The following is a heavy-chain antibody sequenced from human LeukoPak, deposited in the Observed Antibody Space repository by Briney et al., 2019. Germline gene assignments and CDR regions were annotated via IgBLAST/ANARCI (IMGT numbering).Heavy chain of an antibody. V-gene: IGHV3-23*01. CDR1: GFTFSSYA. CDR3: AKDLDCSSTSCPAEWFDP. J-gene: IGHJ5*02. D-gene: IGHD2-2*01. CDR2: ISGSGGST. Sequence: HPGGSLRLSCAASGFTFSSYAMSWVRQAPGKGLEWVSAISGSGGSTYYADSVKGRFTISRDNSKNTLYLQMNSLRAEDTAVYYCAKDLDCSSTSCPAEWFDPWGQGTLVTVSS.